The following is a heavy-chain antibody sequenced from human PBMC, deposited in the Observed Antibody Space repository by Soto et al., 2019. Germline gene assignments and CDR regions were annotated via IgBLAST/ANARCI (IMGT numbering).Heavy chain of an antibody. Sequence: QTGGSLRLSCAASGFTFSSSAMHWVRQAPGKGLEWVAVISYDGSNKYYADSAKCRFTSSRDNSKNTLYLQMNSLRAEDTAVYYGASDPPLSNSSGYLLDCWGQGTLVTAAS. V-gene: IGHV3-30-3*01. D-gene: IGHD3-22*01. CDR3: ASDPPLSNSSGYLLDC. J-gene: IGHJ4*02. CDR2: ISYDGSNK. CDR1: GFTFSSSA.